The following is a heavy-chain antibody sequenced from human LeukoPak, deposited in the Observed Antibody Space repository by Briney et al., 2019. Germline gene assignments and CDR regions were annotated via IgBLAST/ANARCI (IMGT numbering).Heavy chain of an antibody. J-gene: IGHJ6*02. D-gene: IGHD3-10*01. V-gene: IGHV1-18*01. CDR1: GYTFTSYG. CDR2: ISAYNGNT. Sequence: ASVKVSCKASGYTFTSYGISWVRQAPGQGLEWMGWISAYNGNTNYAQKLQGRVTMTTDTSTSTAYMELRSLRSDDTAVYYCARGGWGPYGSGSFDYGMDVWGQGTTVTVSS. CDR3: ARGGWGPYGSGSFDYGMDV.